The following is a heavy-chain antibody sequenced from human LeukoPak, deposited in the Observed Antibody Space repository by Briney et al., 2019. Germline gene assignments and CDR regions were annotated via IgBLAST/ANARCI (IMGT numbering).Heavy chain of an antibody. CDR2: ISYDGSNK. CDR1: GLTFTNYA. J-gene: IGHJ2*01. CDR3: ARDPLSARQTGYFDL. V-gene: IGHV3-30-3*01. D-gene: IGHD3-16*02. Sequence: GRSLRLSCAASGLTFTNYALHWVRQAPGKGLEWVTVISYDGSNKYYADSVKGRFTISRDNSKNTVYLQMNSLRPEDTAVYHCARDPLSARQTGYFDLWGRGTLVTVSS.